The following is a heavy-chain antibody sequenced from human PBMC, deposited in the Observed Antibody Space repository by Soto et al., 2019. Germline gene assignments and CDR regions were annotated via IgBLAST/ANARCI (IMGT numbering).Heavy chain of an antibody. CDR2: INHSGST. V-gene: IGHV4-34*01. CDR1: GGSFSGYY. J-gene: IGHJ4*02. Sequence: SETLSLTCAVYGGSFSGYYWSWIRQPPGKGLEWIGEINHSGSTNYNPSLKSRVTISVDTSKNQFSLKLSSVTAADTAVYYCARCYDILTGYSQGYFDYWGQGTLVTVS. D-gene: IGHD3-9*01. CDR3: ARCYDILTGYSQGYFDY.